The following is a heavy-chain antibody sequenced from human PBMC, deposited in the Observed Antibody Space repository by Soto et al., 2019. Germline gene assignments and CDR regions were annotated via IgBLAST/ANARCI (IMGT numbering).Heavy chain of an antibody. D-gene: IGHD2-15*01. V-gene: IGHV1-46*01. Sequence: ASVKVSCKAAGYTFTSYYMHWVRQHPGQGLEWMGIINPSGGSNSYAQKFQGRVTTTRDTSTSTVYLQLSSLRSEATAVYYCAREGYCRGGCCYALDVWGQGTTVTVSS. J-gene: IGHJ6*02. CDR2: INPSGGSN. CDR1: GYTFTSYY. CDR3: AREGYCRGGCCYALDV.